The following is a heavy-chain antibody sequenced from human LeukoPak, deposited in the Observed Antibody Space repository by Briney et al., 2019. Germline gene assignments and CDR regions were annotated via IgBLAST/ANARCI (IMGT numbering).Heavy chain of an antibody. CDR2: ISGSGGST. CDR1: GFTFSSYA. D-gene: IGHD2-2*01. J-gene: IGHJ2*01. V-gene: IGHV3-23*01. Sequence: GGSLRLSCAASGFTFSSYAVSWVRQAPGKGLEWVSAISGSGGSTYYADSVKGRFTTSRDNSKNTLYLQMNSLRAEDTAVYYCAKSRPAAMSVWYFDLWGRGTLVTVSS. CDR3: AKSRPAAMSVWYFDL.